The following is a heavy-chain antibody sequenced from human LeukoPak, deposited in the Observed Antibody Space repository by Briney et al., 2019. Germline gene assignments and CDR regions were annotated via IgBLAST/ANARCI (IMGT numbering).Heavy chain of an antibody. CDR3: TSQRFDCSGGSCYGQN. CDR1: GFTFSNAW. V-gene: IGHV3-15*01. J-gene: IGHJ4*02. Sequence: GGSLRLSCAASGFTFSNAWMSWVRQAPGKGLEWVGRIKSKTDGGTTDYAAPVKGRFTISRDDSKNTLYLQMNSPKTEDTAVYYCTSQRFDCSGGSCYGQNWGQGTLVTVSS. CDR2: IKSKTDGGTT. D-gene: IGHD2-15*01.